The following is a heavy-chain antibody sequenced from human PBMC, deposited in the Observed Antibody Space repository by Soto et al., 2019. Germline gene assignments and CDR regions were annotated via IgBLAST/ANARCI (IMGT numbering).Heavy chain of an antibody. Sequence: SVKVSCKASGGTFSSYAINWVRQAPGQGLEWMGGIIPIVGTANYAQKFQGRVTITADESTSTAYMELSSLRSEDTAVYYCAREPEYYYDSSGQPYNSCLFDYWGQGTLVTVS. V-gene: IGHV1-69*13. CDR1: GGTFSSYA. CDR3: AREPEYYYDSSGQPYNSCLFDY. D-gene: IGHD3-22*01. J-gene: IGHJ4*02. CDR2: IIPIVGTA.